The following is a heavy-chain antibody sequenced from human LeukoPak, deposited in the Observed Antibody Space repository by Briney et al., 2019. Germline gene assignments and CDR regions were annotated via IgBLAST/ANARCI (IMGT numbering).Heavy chain of an antibody. V-gene: IGHV3-53*01. D-gene: IGHD1-26*01. J-gene: IGHJ4*02. CDR2: ISINTDT. CDR1: GIAVIGNY. CDR3: AIAQSWDELFDS. Sequence: GGSLTLSCAASGIAVIGNYMSWVRQPPGKGLEWVSFISINTDTFYADSVRGRFTISRDSSKNTLFLQMNSLRDEDSAVYYCAIAQSWDELFDSWGQRTVVTVSS.